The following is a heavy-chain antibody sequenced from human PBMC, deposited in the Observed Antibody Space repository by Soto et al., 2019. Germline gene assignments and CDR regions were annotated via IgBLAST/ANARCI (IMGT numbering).Heavy chain of an antibody. Sequence: QVQLVQSGAEVKKPGSSVKVSCKASGGTFSSYAISWVLQAPGQGLEWMGGIIPIFGTANYAQKFQGRVTITADECTSTAYMEVSSLRSDDTAVDYCARPWRDPVTTGYYYYGMDVWGQGTTVTVSS. D-gene: IGHD4-17*01. CDR3: ARPWRDPVTTGYYYYGMDV. J-gene: IGHJ6*02. CDR1: GGTFSSYA. CDR2: IIPIFGTA. V-gene: IGHV1-69*01.